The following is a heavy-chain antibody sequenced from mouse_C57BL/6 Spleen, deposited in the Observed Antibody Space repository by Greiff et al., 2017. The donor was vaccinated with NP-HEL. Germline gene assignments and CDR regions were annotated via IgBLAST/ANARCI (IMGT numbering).Heavy chain of an antibody. V-gene: IGHV1-78*01. J-gene: IGHJ3*01. Sequence: VQLQQSDAELVKPGASVKISCKVSGYTFTDHTIHWMKQRPEQGLEWIGYIYPRDGSTKYNEKFKGKATLTAAKSSSTAYMQLNSLTSEDSAVYFWAREGYCGSSSAWFAYWGQGTLVTVSA. CDR2: IYPRDGST. CDR3: AREGYCGSSSAWFAY. CDR1: GYTFTDHT. D-gene: IGHD1-1*01.